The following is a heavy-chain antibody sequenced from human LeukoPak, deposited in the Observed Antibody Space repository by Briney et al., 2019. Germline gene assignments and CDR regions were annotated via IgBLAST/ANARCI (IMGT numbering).Heavy chain of an antibody. J-gene: IGHJ4*02. CDR2: IKEDGSER. V-gene: IGHV3-7*01. CDR3: ARDAYYDFWSGYPRYFDY. Sequence: GGSLRLSCAASGFTFNSYWMYWVRQAPGKGLEWVASIKEDGSERYYVDSVKGRFTISTDNAKNSLYLQMNSLRAEDTAVYYCARDAYYDFWSGYPRYFDYWGQGTLVTVSS. D-gene: IGHD3-3*01. CDR1: GFTFNSYW.